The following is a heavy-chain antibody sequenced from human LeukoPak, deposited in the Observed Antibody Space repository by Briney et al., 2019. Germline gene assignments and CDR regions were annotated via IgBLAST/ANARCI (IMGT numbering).Heavy chain of an antibody. Sequence: GSSVKVSCKASGGTFSSYAISWVRQAPGQGIELMGRIIPIFGTANYAQKFQGRVTITTDESTSTAYMELSSLRSEDTAVYYCARDPSGYYDILTGPQGSWGQGTLVTVSS. D-gene: IGHD3-9*01. V-gene: IGHV1-69*05. J-gene: IGHJ4*02. CDR2: IIPIFGTA. CDR3: ARDPSGYYDILTGPQGS. CDR1: GGTFSSYA.